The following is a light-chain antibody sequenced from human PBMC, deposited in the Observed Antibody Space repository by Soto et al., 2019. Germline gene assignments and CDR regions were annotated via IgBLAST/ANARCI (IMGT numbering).Light chain of an antibody. CDR1: QSVSSSS. J-gene: IGKJ1*01. CDR3: QQYGSSSWT. Sequence: EFVLTQSQGTLSLSSRERATHSCRASQSVSSSSLAWYQQKPGQAPRLLIYGTSSRATAIPDRFSGSGSGTDFTLAISRLEPEDFAVYYCQQYGSSSWTFGQGTKV. V-gene: IGKV3-20*01. CDR2: GTS.